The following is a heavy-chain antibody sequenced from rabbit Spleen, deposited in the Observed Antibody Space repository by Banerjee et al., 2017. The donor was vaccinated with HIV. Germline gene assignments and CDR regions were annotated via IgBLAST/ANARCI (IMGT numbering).Heavy chain of an antibody. CDR3: ARSYSTGIDAYFTL. V-gene: IGHV1S40*01. CDR2: IYAGTSGST. J-gene: IGHJ4*01. CDR1: GFDLSTNYYY. Sequence: QSLEESGGGLVKPEGSLTLTCKASGFDLSTNYYYMCWVRQAPGKGLEWIACIYAGTSGSTYYASWAKGRFTISKTSSTTVTLQMTSLTAADTATYFCARSYSTGIDAYFTLWGPGTLVTVS. D-gene: IGHD7-1*01.